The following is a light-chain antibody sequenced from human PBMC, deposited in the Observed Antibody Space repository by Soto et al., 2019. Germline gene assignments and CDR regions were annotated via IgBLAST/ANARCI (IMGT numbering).Light chain of an antibody. CDR2: DAS. J-gene: IGKJ4*01. V-gene: IGKV1-33*01. CDR1: QDISNY. Sequence: DIQMTQSPSSLSASVGDRVTITCQASQDISNYLNWYQQKPGKAPKLLIYDASNLETGVPSRSSGSGSGTDFTFTISSLQPEDIATYYCQQYDNLPPGLTFGGGTKVDIK. CDR3: QQYDNLPPGLT.